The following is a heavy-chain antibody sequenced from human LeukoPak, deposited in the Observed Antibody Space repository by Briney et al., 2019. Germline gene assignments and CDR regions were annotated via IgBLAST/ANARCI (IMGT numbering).Heavy chain of an antibody. CDR2: IGTYGGDT. Sequence: ASVTVSCKASGGTFSSYAISWVRQAPGQGLEWMGWIGTYGGDTYYAQKFQGRITVTTDTSTSTVYMELRNLRSDDTAVYYCARDLWNFYDDSGYNRDFDSWGQGTLVTVSS. J-gene: IGHJ5*01. CDR3: ARDLWNFYDDSGYNRDFDS. D-gene: IGHD3-22*01. V-gene: IGHV1-18*01. CDR1: GGTFSSYA.